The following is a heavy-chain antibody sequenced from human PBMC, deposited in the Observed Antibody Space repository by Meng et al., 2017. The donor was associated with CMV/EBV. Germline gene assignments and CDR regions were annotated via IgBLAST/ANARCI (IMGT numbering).Heavy chain of an antibody. CDR2: IIPIFGTA. CDR3: AREGQSGVPAAIYGFWFDP. CDR1: GGTFSSYA. D-gene: IGHD2-2*02. V-gene: IGHV1-69*05. J-gene: IGHJ5*02. Sequence: SVKVSCKASGGTFSSYAISWVRQAPGQGLEWMGGIIPIFGTANYAQKFQGRVTITTDESTSTAYMELSSLRSEDTAVYYCAREGQSGVPAAIYGFWFDPWGQGTLVTVPQ.